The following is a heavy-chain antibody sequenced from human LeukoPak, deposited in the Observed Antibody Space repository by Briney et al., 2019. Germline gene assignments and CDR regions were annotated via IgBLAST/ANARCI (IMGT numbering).Heavy chain of an antibody. CDR1: GGSVSSGSYY. CDR2: IYYTGST. J-gene: IGHJ5*02. Sequence: PSETLSLTCTVSGGSVSSGSYYWSWIRQPPGKGLEWIGFIYYTGSTNYNPSLKSRVTISVDTSKNQFSLKLSSVTAADTAVYYCARESPYYYDSCTYYRPIHPWGQGTLVTVSS. CDR3: ARESPYYYDSCTYYRPIHP. V-gene: IGHV4-61*01. D-gene: IGHD3-22*01.